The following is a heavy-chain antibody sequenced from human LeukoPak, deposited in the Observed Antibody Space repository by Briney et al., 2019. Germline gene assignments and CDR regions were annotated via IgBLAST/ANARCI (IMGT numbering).Heavy chain of an antibody. J-gene: IGHJ3*02. D-gene: IGHD4-17*01. CDR2: ISYIGST. CDR1: GDSFSSHY. Sequence: SETLSLTCAVSGDSFSSHYWTWIRQPPGKGLEWIGYISYIGSTNYNPSLKSRVTISIDTSKNQFSLKLSSVTAADTAVYYCARDLVTVTKGFDIWGQGTMVSVSS. CDR3: ARDLVTVTKGFDI. V-gene: IGHV4-59*11.